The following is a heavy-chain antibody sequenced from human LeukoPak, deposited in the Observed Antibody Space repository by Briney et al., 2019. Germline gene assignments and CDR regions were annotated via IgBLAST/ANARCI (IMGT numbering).Heavy chain of an antibody. CDR2: IYYSGST. J-gene: IGHJ5*02. CDR1: GGSISGYY. CDR3: AREDACSSTSCYTNNWFDP. Sequence: SETLSLTCTASGGSISGYYWSWIRQPPGEGLEWIGHIYYSGSTSHNPSLKSRVTISVDTSENQFSLKLSSVTAADTAVYYCAREDACSSTSCYTNNWFDPWGQGILVTVSS. V-gene: IGHV4-59*01. D-gene: IGHD2-2*01.